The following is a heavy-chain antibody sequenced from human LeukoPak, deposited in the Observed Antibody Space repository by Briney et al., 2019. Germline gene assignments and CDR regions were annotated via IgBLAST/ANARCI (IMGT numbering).Heavy chain of an antibody. V-gene: IGHV3-66*01. Sequence: PGGSLRLSCAASGFTVSSNYMSWVRQAPGKGLEWVSVIYSGGSTYYAASVKGRFTISRDNSKNTLYLQMNSLRAEDTAVYYCAREDKVTPFDYWGQGTLVTVSS. CDR2: IYSGGST. CDR1: GFTVSSNY. CDR3: AREDKVTPFDY. J-gene: IGHJ4*02. D-gene: IGHD4-23*01.